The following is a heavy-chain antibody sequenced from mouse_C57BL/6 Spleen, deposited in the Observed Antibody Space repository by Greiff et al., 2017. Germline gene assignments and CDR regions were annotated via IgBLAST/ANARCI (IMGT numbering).Heavy chain of an antibody. CDR2: INPSSGYT. CDR1: GYTFTSYT. V-gene: IGHV1-4*01. D-gene: IGHD2-5*01. Sequence: QVQLQQSGAELARPGASVKMSCKASGYTFTSYTMHWVKQRPGPGLEWIGYINPSSGYTKYNQKFKDKATLTADKSSSTAYMQLSSLTSEDSAVYYCAKGNDYSNYLYAMDYWGQGTSVTVSS. J-gene: IGHJ4*01. CDR3: AKGNDYSNYLYAMDY.